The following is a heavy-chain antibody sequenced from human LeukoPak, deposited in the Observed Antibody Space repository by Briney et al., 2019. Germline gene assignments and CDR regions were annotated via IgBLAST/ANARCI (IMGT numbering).Heavy chain of an antibody. J-gene: IGHJ4*02. CDR2: IYYSGST. CDR3: ASDPYGGIDY. V-gene: IGHV4-59*01. D-gene: IGHD3-16*01. CDR1: GGSISSYY. Sequence: SETLSLTCTVSGGSISSYYWSWIRQPPGEGLEWIGYIYYSGSTNYNPSLKSRVTISVDTSKNQFSLKLSSVTAADTAVYYCASDPYGGIDYWGQGTLVTVSS.